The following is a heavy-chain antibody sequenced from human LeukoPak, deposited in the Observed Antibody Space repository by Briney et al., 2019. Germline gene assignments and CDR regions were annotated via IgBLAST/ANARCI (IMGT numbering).Heavy chain of an antibody. V-gene: IGHV1-2*02. D-gene: IGHD3-10*01. CDR2: INPNSGGT. CDR1: GYRFTDYY. CDR3: ARGPLYRYGSGSYYRSRSYGMDV. Sequence: ASVKVSCKTSGYRFTDYYMHWVRQAPGQGLEWMGWINPNSGGTNYAQKFQGRVTMTRDTSISTAYMELRSLRPDDTAVYYCARGPLYRYGSGSYYRSRSYGMDVWGQGTTVTVSS. J-gene: IGHJ6*02.